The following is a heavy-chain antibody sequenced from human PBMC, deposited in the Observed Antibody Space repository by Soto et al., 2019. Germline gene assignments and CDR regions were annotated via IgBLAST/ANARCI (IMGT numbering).Heavy chain of an antibody. CDR3: ARAPDSSSWSLDY. J-gene: IGHJ4*02. Sequence: QVQLVESGGGVVQPGRSLRLSCAASGFTFSTYVMHWVRQAPGKGLEWVAAIWCDGSNKYYADSVKGRFTISRDNSKNAVYPQMNSLRAEDTAVYYCARAPDSSSWSLDYWGQGALVTVSS. V-gene: IGHV3-33*01. CDR2: IWCDGSNK. D-gene: IGHD6-13*01. CDR1: GFTFSTYV.